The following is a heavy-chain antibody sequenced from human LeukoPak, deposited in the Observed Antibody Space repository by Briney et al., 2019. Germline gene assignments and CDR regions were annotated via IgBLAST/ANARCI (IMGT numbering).Heavy chain of an antibody. Sequence: KPSETLSLTCTVSGGSISSYYWSWIRQPPGKGLEWIGYIYYSGCTNYNPSLKSRVTISVDTSKNQFSLKLSSVTAADTAVYYCARVSVTMVDYWGQGTLVTVSS. J-gene: IGHJ4*02. CDR3: ARVSVTMVDY. CDR2: IYYSGCT. CDR1: GGSISSYY. V-gene: IGHV4-59*01. D-gene: IGHD3-10*01.